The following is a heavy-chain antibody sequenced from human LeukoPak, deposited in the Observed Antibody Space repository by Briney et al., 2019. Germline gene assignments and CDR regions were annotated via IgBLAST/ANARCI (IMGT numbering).Heavy chain of an antibody. CDR2: IIPILGIA. Sequence: GSSVKVSCKASGGTCSSYTISWVRQAPGQGLEWMGRIIPILGIANYAQKFQGRVTITADKSTSTAYMELSSLRSEDTAVYYCARGSNYDYYYMDVWGKGTTVTVSS. J-gene: IGHJ6*03. CDR1: GGTCSSYT. CDR3: ARGSNYDYYYMDV. V-gene: IGHV1-69*02. D-gene: IGHD4-11*01.